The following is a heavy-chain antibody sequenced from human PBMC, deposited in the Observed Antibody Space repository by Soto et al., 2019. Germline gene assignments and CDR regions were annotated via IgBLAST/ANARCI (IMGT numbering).Heavy chain of an antibody. J-gene: IGHJ4*02. V-gene: IGHV1-46*01. CDR2: INPSGGST. D-gene: IGHD2-15*01. Sequence: ASVKVSCKASGYTFTSYYIHWVRQAPGQGLEWMGIINPSGGSTSYAQKFQGRVTMTRDTSTSTVYMEMSSLRSDDTAVYYCARDLGYCSGGSCYSGDHWGQGTLVTVSS. CDR3: ARDLGYCSGGSCYSGDH. CDR1: GYTFTSYY.